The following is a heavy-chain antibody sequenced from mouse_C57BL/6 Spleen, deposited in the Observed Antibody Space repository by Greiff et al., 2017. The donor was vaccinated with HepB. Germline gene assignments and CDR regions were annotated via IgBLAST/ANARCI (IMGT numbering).Heavy chain of an antibody. CDR3: AREVMNYFDY. D-gene: IGHD2-3*01. J-gene: IGHJ2*01. CDR2: ISYDGSN. CDR1: GYSITSGYY. Sequence: VQLQQSGPGLVKPSQSLSLTCSVTGYSITSGYYWNWIRQFPGNKLEWMGYISYDGSNNYNPSLKNRISITRDTSKNQFFLKLNSVTTEDTATYYCAREVMNYFDYWGQGTTLTVSS. V-gene: IGHV3-6*01.